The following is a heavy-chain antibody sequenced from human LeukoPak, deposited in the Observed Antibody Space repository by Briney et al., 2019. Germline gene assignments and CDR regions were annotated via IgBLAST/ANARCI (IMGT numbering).Heavy chain of an antibody. CDR1: GFTFSSYS. V-gene: IGHV3-23*01. Sequence: GGSLRLSCAASGFTFSSYSMNCVRQAPGKGLEWVSAISGSGGSTYYADSVKGRFTISRDNSKNTLYLQMNSLRAEDTAVYYCARGSVAAAGTHPLDYWGQGTLVTVSS. J-gene: IGHJ4*02. CDR2: ISGSGGST. D-gene: IGHD6-13*01. CDR3: ARGSVAAAGTHPLDY.